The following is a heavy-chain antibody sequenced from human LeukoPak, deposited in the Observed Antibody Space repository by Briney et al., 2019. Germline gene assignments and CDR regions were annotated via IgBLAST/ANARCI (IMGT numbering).Heavy chain of an antibody. V-gene: IGHV1-18*01. D-gene: IGHD3-9*01. Sequence: GPSVKVSCKASGYTFTSYGISWVRQAPGQGLEWMGWISAYNGNTNYAQKLQGRVTMTTDTSTSTAYMELRSLRSDDTAVYYCARETNYDILTGYYHPDAFDIWGQGTMVTVSS. CDR2: ISAYNGNT. CDR1: GYTFTSYG. CDR3: ARETNYDILTGYYHPDAFDI. J-gene: IGHJ3*02.